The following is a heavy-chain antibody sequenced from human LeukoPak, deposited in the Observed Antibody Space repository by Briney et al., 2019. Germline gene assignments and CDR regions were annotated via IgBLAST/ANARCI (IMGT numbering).Heavy chain of an antibody. V-gene: IGHV5-51*01. CDR1: GYNFTTYW. J-gene: IGHJ4*02. CDR3: ARQDGGYNL. Sequence: GESLKISCKGSGYNFTTYWIAWVRQMPGKGLEWMGIIHPSDSDTSYSPSFQGQVTISADKSITTAYLQWSSLKASDTAMYYCARQDGGYNLWGQGTLVTVSS. D-gene: IGHD5-24*01. CDR2: IHPSDSDT.